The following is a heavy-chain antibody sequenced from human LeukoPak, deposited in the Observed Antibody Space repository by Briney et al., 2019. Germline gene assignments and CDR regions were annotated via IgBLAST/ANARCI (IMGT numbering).Heavy chain of an antibody. J-gene: IGHJ4*02. CDR1: GFTFSSYS. Sequence: GGSLRLSCAASGFTFSSYSMNWVRQAPGKGLEWVSVIYSDGSTYYADSMKGRFTISRDNSKNTLYLQMNGLRAEDTAVYYCAVKSSGTYYGNFDYWGQGTLVTVSS. V-gene: IGHV3-66*01. CDR3: AVKSSGTYYGNFDY. CDR2: IYSDGST. D-gene: IGHD1-26*01.